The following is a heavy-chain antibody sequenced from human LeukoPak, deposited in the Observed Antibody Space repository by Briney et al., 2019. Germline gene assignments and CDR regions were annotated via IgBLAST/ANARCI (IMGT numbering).Heavy chain of an antibody. CDR1: GGSISSGDYY. Sequence: SQTLYLTCTVSGGSISSGDYYWSWIRQPPGKGLERIGYIYYSGSTYYNPSLKSRVTISVDTSKNQFSLKLSSVTAADTAVYYCARAPEGFWSARSRFDPWGQGTLVTVSS. CDR2: IYYSGST. D-gene: IGHD3-3*01. CDR3: ARAPEGFWSARSRFDP. J-gene: IGHJ5*02. V-gene: IGHV4-30-4*01.